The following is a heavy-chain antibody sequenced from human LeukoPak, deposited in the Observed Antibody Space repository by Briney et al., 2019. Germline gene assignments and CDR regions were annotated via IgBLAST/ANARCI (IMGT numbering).Heavy chain of an antibody. CDR3: ARDQGSTSVTPWFDP. CDR1: GFTVSSNY. J-gene: IGHJ5*02. CDR2: IYSGGST. V-gene: IGHV3-66*01. Sequence: GGSLRLSCAVSGFTVSSNYMSWVRQAPGKGLEWVSVIYSGGSTYYADSVKGRFTISRDNSKNTLYLQMNSLRAEDTAVYYCARDQGSTSVTPWFDPWGQGTLVTVSS. D-gene: IGHD2-2*01.